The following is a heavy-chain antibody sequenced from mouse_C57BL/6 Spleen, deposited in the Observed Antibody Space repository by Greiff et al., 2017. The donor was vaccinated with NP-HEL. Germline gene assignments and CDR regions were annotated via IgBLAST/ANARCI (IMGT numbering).Heavy chain of an antibody. CDR1: GYTFTSYW. J-gene: IGHJ2*01. V-gene: IGHV1-64*01. CDR3: ASPYYYGSSGDY. Sequence: QVQLQQPGAELVKPGASVKLSCKASGYTFTSYWMHWVKQRPGQGLEWIGMIHPNSGSTNYNEKFKSKATLTVDKSSSTAYMQLSSLTSEDSAVYYCASPYYYGSSGDYWGQGTTLTVSS. CDR2: IHPNSGST. D-gene: IGHD1-1*01.